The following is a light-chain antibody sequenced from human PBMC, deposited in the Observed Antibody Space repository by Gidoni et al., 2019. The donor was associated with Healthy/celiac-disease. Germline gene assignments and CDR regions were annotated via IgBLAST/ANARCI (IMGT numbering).Light chain of an antibody. CDR2: GAS. CDR1: QSVSSN. CDR3: QQYNNWPPIT. V-gene: IGKV3-15*01. J-gene: IGKJ2*01. Sequence: EIVMTQSPATLSVSPGERATLSCRASQSVSSNLAWYQQKLGQAPRLLLYGASTRATGIPARFSGSGSGTECTITISSLQSEDFAVYYCQQYNNWPPITFGQGTKLEIK.